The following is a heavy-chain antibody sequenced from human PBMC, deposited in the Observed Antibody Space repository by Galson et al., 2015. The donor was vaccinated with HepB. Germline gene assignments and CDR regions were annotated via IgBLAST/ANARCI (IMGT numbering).Heavy chain of an antibody. CDR2: IKPDGSEK. CDR3: ARLRGSQRPDAFDI. Sequence: SLRLSCAASGFTFTDYWMSWVRQAPGKGLEWVANIKPDGSEKYYVDSLKGRSTISRDNAKSSLYLQINSLKDEDTAVYYCARLRGSQRPDAFDIWGQGTMVTVSS. J-gene: IGHJ3*02. CDR1: GFTFTDYW. D-gene: IGHD3-10*01. V-gene: IGHV3-7*01.